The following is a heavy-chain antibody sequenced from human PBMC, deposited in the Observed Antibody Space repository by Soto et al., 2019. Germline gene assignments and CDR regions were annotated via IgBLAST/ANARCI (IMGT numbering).Heavy chain of an antibody. J-gene: IGHJ4*02. CDR2: IYHSGST. D-gene: IGHD3-16*02. Sequence: SETLSLTCAVSGGPISSSNWWSWVRQPPGKGLEWIGEIYHSGSTNYNPSLKSRVTISVDKSKNQFSLKLSSVTAADTAVYYCARRDYGYVWGSYRTAPFDYWGQGNLVTVSS. CDR3: ARRDYGYVWGSYRTAPFDY. CDR1: GGPISSSNW. V-gene: IGHV4-4*02.